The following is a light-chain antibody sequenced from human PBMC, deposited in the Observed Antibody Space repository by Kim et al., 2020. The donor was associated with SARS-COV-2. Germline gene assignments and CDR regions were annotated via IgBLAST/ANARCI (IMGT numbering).Light chain of an antibody. CDR1: ELGYKY. J-gene: IGLJ2*01. CDR3: QAWDSSTAVV. V-gene: IGLV3-1*01. CDR2: QDS. Sequence: VSPGQTASITCSGNELGYKYTSWYKQKPGQSPVLVMYQDSKRPSGIPERFSGSNSGNTATLTISGTQAMDEADYYCQAWDSSTAVVFGGGTKLTVL.